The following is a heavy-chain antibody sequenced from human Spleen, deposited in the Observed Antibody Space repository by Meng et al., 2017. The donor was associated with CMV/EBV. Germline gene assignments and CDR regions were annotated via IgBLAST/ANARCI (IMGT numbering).Heavy chain of an antibody. CDR1: GGSDSSSSYY. Sequence: GSLRLSCTVSGGSDSSSSYYWGWIRQPPGKGLEWIGSIYYSGSTYYNVSLKSRVTISVDTSKNQFSLKLNSVTAADTAVYYCAREVALHLWHDFWGQGTLVTVSS. V-gene: IGHV4-39*07. CDR2: IYYSGST. CDR3: AREVALHLWHDF. J-gene: IGHJ4*02. D-gene: IGHD5-18*01.